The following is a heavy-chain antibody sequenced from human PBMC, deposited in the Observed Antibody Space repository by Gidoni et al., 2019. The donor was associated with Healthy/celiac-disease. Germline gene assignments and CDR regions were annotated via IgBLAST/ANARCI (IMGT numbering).Heavy chain of an antibody. CDR1: GFTFSSYS. Sequence: EVQLVESGGGLVQPGGSLRLSCAASGFTFSSYSMNWVRQAPGKGLEWVSYISSSRSTIYYADSVKGRFTISRDNAKHSLYLQMTSLRDEDTAVYYCARDQGGDDDYWGQGTLVTVSS. D-gene: IGHD2-21*01. CDR3: ARDQGGDDDY. J-gene: IGHJ4*02. V-gene: IGHV3-48*02. CDR2: ISSSRSTI.